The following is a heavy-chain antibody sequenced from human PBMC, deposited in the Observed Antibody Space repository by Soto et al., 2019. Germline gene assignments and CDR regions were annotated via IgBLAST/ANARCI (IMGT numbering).Heavy chain of an antibody. CDR3: ARHVTMGATTGIFYYGMDV. V-gene: IGHV4-59*08. J-gene: IGHJ6*02. Sequence: QVQLQESGPGLVKPSETLSLTCTVSGDSISPYYWSWIRRPPGKELEWIGYISYSGSVNYNPSLSSGVTISVDTAKNQFYLSLDSVTAADAAVYYCARHVTMGATTGIFYYGMDVWGQGTTVTVSS. D-gene: IGHD1-26*01. CDR2: ISYSGSV. CDR1: GDSISPYY.